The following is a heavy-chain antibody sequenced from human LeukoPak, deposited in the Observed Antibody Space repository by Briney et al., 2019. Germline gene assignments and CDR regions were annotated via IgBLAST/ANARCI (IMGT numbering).Heavy chain of an antibody. Sequence: GGSLRLSSAASGLTVSSNYMSWVRQAPGKGLEWVSVIYSGGSTYYADSVKGRFTISRDNSKNTLYLQMNSLRAEDTAVYYCARPPQGYSSGWYYFDYWGQGTLVTVSS. J-gene: IGHJ4*02. CDR3: ARPPQGYSSGWYYFDY. D-gene: IGHD6-19*01. CDR1: GLTVSSNY. CDR2: IYSGGST. V-gene: IGHV3-53*01.